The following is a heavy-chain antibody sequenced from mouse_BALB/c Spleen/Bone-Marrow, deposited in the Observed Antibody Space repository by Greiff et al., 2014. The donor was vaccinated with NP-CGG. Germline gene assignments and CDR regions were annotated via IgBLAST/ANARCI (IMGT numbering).Heavy chain of an antibody. CDR3: ARGGHDFSLDY. CDR2: IDTSDSYI. V-gene: IGHV1-69*01. D-gene: IGHD2-4*01. CDR1: GYTFTDKW. J-gene: IGHJ4*01. Sequence: VHLVESGAEFVMPGASVKMSCKASGYTFTDKWMHWVKQRPGQGLEWIGAIDTSDSYINYNQKFKGKASLTVDASSSTAYMHHSSLTSDDSAVYYCARGGHDFSLDYWGQGTSVIVSS.